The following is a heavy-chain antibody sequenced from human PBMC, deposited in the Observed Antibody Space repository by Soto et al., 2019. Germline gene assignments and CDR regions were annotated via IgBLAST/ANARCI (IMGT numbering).Heavy chain of an antibody. D-gene: IGHD6-19*01. CDR2: ISSSSSYI. Sequence: SCAASGFTFSSYSMNWVRQAPGKGLEWVSSISSSSSYIYYADSVKGRFTISRDNAKNSLYLQMNSLRAEDTAVYYCASNSGVAVAGSPFDYWGQGTLVTVSS. CDR3: ASNSGVAVAGSPFDY. J-gene: IGHJ4*02. CDR1: GFTFSSYS. V-gene: IGHV3-21*01.